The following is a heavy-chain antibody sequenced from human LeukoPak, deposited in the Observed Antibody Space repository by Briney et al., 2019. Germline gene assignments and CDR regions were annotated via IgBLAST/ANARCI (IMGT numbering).Heavy chain of an antibody. D-gene: IGHD3-3*01. CDR2: ISYDGSNK. CDR3: ARDANVENAFDI. Sequence: GGSLRLSCAASGFTFSSYAMHWVRQAPGKGLEWVAVISYDGSNKYYADSVKGRFTISRDNSKNTLYLQMNSLRAEDTAVYYCARDANVENAFDIWGQGTMVTVSS. V-gene: IGHV3-30-3*01. CDR1: GFTFSSYA. J-gene: IGHJ3*02.